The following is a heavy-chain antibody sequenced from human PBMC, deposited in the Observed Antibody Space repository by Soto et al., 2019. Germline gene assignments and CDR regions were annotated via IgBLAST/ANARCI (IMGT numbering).Heavy chain of an antibody. J-gene: IGHJ4*02. CDR1: GGSISSGAYF. D-gene: IGHD3-22*01. Sequence: PSETLSLTCTVSGGSISSGAYFWSWIRQHPGKGLEWIGYIFHSGTTYYNPSLKSRVTISVDTSKNQFSLNLTSGTAADTAVYYCARAWRYDNSGYSSFAYWGQGTLVTVSS. CDR2: IFHSGTT. CDR3: ARAWRYDNSGYSSFAY. V-gene: IGHV4-31*03.